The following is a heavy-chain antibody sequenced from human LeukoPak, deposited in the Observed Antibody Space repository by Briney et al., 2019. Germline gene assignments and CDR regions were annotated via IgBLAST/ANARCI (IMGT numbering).Heavy chain of an antibody. J-gene: IGHJ4*02. CDR1: GGSFSGYY. D-gene: IGHD5-24*01. V-gene: IGHV4-34*01. CDR2: INRSGST. Sequence: SETLSLICAVYGGSFSGYYWSWIRQPPAKGLEWIGEINRSGSTNCNPSLKSRVTISVDTSKNTFSRKLSSVTAADTAVYYCARVSRWLQCFDYWGQGTLVTVSS. CDR3: ARVSRWLQCFDY.